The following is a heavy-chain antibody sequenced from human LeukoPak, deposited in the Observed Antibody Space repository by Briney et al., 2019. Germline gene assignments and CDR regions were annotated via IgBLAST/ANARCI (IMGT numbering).Heavy chain of an antibody. Sequence: ASVKVSCKASGYTFTGYYMHWVRQAPGQGLEWMGWINPNSGGTNYAQKFQGRVTMTRDTFISTAYMELSRLRSDDTAVYYCARAYSSSWTSFDYWGQGTLVTVSS. CDR1: GYTFTGYY. V-gene: IGHV1-2*02. J-gene: IGHJ4*02. CDR2: INPNSGGT. CDR3: ARAYSSSWTSFDY. D-gene: IGHD6-13*01.